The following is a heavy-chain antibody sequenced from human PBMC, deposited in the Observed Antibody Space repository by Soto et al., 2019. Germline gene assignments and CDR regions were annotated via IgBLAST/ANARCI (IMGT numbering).Heavy chain of an antibody. Sequence: GSLRLSYAASGFTFSSYEMNWVRQAPGKGLEWVSYISSSGSTIYYADSVKGRFTISRDNAKNSLYLQMNSLRAEDTAVYYCARWGGVKSYYYYYYGMDVWGQGTTVTVSS. CDR1: GFTFSSYE. D-gene: IGHD3-16*01. V-gene: IGHV3-48*03. CDR2: ISSSGSTI. CDR3: ARWGGVKSYYYYYYGMDV. J-gene: IGHJ6*02.